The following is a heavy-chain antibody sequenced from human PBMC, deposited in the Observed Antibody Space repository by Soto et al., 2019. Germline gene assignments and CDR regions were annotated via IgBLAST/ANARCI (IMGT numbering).Heavy chain of an antibody. CDR3: VRRNAAVPGIDWFDP. CDR2: INAANGDT. CDR1: GYTFTSYG. V-gene: IGHV1-3*01. J-gene: IGHJ5*02. D-gene: IGHD6-13*01. Sequence: ASVQVSCTASGYTFTSYGIHWVRQAPGQRLEWMGWINAANGDTKYSPKFQGRVTITRDTSASTAKMELSRLRSEDTALYYCVRRNAAVPGIDWFDPWGQGTLVTVSS.